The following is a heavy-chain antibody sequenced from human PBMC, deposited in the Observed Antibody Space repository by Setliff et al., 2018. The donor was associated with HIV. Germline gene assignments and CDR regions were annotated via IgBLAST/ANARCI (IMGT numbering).Heavy chain of an antibody. CDR2: IHYGGFF. Sequence: SETLSLTCTVSGGSFRSSRYYWGWIRQPPGKGLEWIGNIHYGGFFWYSPSLRSRVTISVDTSKNQFSLKLSSVTAADTAVYYCARSALGIGGGSRFDNWGQGTRVTVS. D-gene: IGHD3-10*01. V-gene: IGHV4-39*01. J-gene: IGHJ4*02. CDR1: GGSFRSSRYY. CDR3: ARSALGIGGGSRFDN.